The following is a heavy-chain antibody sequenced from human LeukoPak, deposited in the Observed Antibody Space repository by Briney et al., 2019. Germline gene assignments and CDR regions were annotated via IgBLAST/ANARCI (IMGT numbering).Heavy chain of an antibody. J-gene: IGHJ5*02. CDR2: INHSGST. D-gene: IGHD6-13*01. V-gene: IGHV4-34*01. CDR1: GFTFSSYA. CDR3: ARAMSYSSSWYVIYWFDP. Sequence: ESLRLSCAASGFTFSSYAMSWVRQPPGKGLEWIGEINHSGSTNYNPSLKSRVTVSVDTSKNQFSLKLSSVTAADTAVYYCARAMSYSSSWYVIYWFDPWGQGTLVTVSS.